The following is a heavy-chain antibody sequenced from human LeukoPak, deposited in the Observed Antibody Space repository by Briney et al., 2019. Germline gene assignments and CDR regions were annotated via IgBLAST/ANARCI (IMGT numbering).Heavy chain of an antibody. D-gene: IGHD6-25*01. J-gene: IGHJ3*02. Sequence: ASVKVSCKXSGYTFTGYYMHWVRQAPGQGLEWMGWINPNSGGTNYSQKFQGRVTMTRDTSISTAYMELSRLRSDDTAVYYCARLAADGAFDIWGQGTMVTVSS. CDR2: INPNSGGT. CDR1: GYTFTGYY. V-gene: IGHV1-2*02. CDR3: ARLAADGAFDI.